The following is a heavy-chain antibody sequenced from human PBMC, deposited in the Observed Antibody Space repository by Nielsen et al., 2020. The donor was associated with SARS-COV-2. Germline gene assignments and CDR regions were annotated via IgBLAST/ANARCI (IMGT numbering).Heavy chain of an antibody. Sequence: GGSLRLSCAASGFTFSSYSMNWVRQAPGKGLEWVSYISSSSSTIYYADSVKGRFTISRDNAKNSLYLQMNSLRAEDTAVYYCARDGDSSGYYYASDFDYWGQGTLVTVSS. J-gene: IGHJ4*02. CDR3: ARDGDSSGYYYASDFDY. CDR1: GFTFSSYS. V-gene: IGHV3-48*01. D-gene: IGHD3-22*01. CDR2: ISSSSSTI.